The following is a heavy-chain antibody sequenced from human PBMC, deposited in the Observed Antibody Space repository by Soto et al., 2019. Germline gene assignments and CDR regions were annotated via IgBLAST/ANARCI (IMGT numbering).Heavy chain of an antibody. Sequence: GGSLRLCCAASGFTFDDYAMHWVLQAPGKGLEWVSGIRWNSGSIGYGDSVKGRFTISRDNAKNSLYLQMNSLRAEDTALYYCAKDGDYAYYYYGMDVWGQGTTVTVSS. CDR3: AKDGDYAYYYYGMDV. D-gene: IGHD4-17*01. CDR1: GFTFDDYA. J-gene: IGHJ6*02. V-gene: IGHV3-9*01. CDR2: IRWNSGSI.